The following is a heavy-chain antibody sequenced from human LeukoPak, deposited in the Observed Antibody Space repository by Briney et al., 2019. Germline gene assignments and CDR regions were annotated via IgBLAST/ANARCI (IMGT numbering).Heavy chain of an antibody. J-gene: IGHJ4*02. CDR1: GLTLSVSA. D-gene: IGHD4-23*01. CDR2: IRTKANDYAT. V-gene: IGHV3-73*01. CDR3: VRPPDNGDNH. Sequence: QPGRSLRLSFSAFGLTLSVSAMHWVRQGSGKRPEWVGRIRTKANDYATAYAPSVKGRFTISRDDSKNTVSLQMNSLKSEDTAVYYCVRPPDNGDNHGGQGTLVTVSP.